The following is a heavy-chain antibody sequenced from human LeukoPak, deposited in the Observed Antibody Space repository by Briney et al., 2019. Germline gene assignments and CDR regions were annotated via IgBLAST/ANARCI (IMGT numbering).Heavy chain of an antibody. Sequence: PGGSLRLSCAASGFTFSSYAMSWVRQAPGKGLEWVSAISGSGGSTYYADSVKGRFTISRDNSKNTLYLQMNSLRAEDTAVYYCAKDLGYSGSSGSYAFDIWGQGTMVTVSS. V-gene: IGHV3-23*01. CDR3: AKDLGYSGSSGSYAFDI. D-gene: IGHD6-6*01. J-gene: IGHJ3*02. CDR1: GFTFSSYA. CDR2: ISGSGGST.